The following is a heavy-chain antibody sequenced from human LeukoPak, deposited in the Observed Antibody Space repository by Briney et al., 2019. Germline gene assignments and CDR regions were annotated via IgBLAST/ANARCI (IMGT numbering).Heavy chain of an antibody. Sequence: GESLKISCKGSGYSFNNYWIAWVRQMPGKGLEWMGIIYPGDSDTRYSPSFQGQVTISTDKSINTAYLQWSSLKASDTAMYYCARLPWGYCDGSSCYRAFDYWGQGTLVTVSS. J-gene: IGHJ4*02. CDR3: ARLPWGYCDGSSCYRAFDY. V-gene: IGHV5-51*01. CDR2: IYPGDSDT. D-gene: IGHD2-15*01. CDR1: GYSFNNYW.